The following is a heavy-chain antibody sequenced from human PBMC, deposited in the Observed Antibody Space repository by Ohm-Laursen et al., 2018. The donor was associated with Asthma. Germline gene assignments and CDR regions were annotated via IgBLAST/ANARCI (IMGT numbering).Heavy chain of an antibody. CDR3: AIGEDDIGDSGWFEH. CDR1: GFSFSTSG. CDR2: VWSDGSRE. V-gene: IGHV3-33*01. Sequence: SLRLSCTASGFSFSTSGMHWVRQAPGKGLEWVAIVWSDGSRENYADSVRGRFSISRDNSKNTLYLQMNSLRAEDTALYYCAIGEDDIGDSGWFEHWGQGTLVTVSS. J-gene: IGHJ5*02. D-gene: IGHD2-21*02.